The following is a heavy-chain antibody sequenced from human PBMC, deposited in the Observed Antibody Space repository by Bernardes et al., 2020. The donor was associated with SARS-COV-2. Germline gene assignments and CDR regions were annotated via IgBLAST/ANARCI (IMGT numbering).Heavy chain of an antibody. J-gene: IGHJ4*02. CDR3: ARRGLGGVTGINY. CDR1: GGSISSSNW. D-gene: IGHD3-10*01. Sequence: SETLSLTCAVSGGSISSSNWWSWVRQPPGKGLEWIGEIYHSGSTNYNPSLKSRVTISVDKSKNQFSLKLSSVTAADTAVYFCARRGLGGVTGINYWGQGTLVTVSS. CDR2: IYHSGST. V-gene: IGHV4-4*02.